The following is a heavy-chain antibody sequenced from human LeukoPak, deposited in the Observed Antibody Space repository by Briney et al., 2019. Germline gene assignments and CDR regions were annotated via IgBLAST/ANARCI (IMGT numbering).Heavy chain of an antibody. CDR1: GDSVPSYCPA. J-gene: IGHJ6*02. CDR2: AYRTSKWLT. CDR3: ARGRRDYYGMDV. V-gene: IGHV6-1*01. Sequence: SQTLALTCAISGDSVPSYCPAWNSITQSPSRVLEWLGRAYRTSKWLTNYAESVKGRIDVNPDTSKNQFSLQLSSVTPGDTAVYYCARGRRDYYGMDVWGQGTTVSVS.